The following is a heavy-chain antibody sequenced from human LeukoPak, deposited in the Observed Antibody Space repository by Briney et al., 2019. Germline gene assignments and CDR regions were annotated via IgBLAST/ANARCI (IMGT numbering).Heavy chain of an antibody. V-gene: IGHV3-74*01. CDR3: AKGGSSSWDYFDY. Sequence: GGSLRLSCAASGFTFSSYWMHWVRQAPGKGLVWVSRINSDGSSTSYADSVKGRFTISRDTSKNTLHLQMNSLRAEDTAVYYCAKGGSSSWDYFDYWGQGTRVTVSS. D-gene: IGHD6-13*01. J-gene: IGHJ4*02. CDR2: INSDGSST. CDR1: GFTFSSYW.